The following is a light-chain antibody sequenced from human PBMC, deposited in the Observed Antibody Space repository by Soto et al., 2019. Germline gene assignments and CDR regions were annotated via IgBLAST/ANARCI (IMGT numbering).Light chain of an antibody. CDR2: SAS. CDR3: QQLNSYPQT. CDR1: RGISSY. J-gene: IGKJ5*01. Sequence: IQFTQSPSSLSASVGDRVTITCQASRGISSYLAWYQQKPGKPPKLLVYSASTLQSGVPSRFSGSGSGPDFTLTISSLQPEDSATYFCQQLNSYPQTFGQGTRLEI. V-gene: IGKV1-9*01.